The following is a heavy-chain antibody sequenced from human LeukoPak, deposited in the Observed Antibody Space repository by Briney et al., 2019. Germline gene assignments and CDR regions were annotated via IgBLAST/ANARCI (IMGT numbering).Heavy chain of an antibody. CDR3: ARDRQRYFDY. CDR2: ISYDGSNN. D-gene: IGHD6-25*01. Sequence: PGGSLRLSCAASGFTFSSYAMHWVRQAPGKGLEWVTLISYDGSNNYYADSVKGRFTISRDNSKNTLYLQINSLRAEDTAVYYRARDRQRYFDYWGQGTLVTVSS. J-gene: IGHJ4*02. CDR1: GFTFSSYA. V-gene: IGHV3-30*04.